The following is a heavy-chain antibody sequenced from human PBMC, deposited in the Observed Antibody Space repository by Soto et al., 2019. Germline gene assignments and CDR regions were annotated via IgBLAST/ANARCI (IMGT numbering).Heavy chain of an antibody. D-gene: IGHD6-13*01. V-gene: IGHV3-30*03. CDR3: ACIGEDMGAAGTSRIYYYYGMDV. CDR2: ISYDGSNK. CDR1: GFTFSSYG. Sequence: QAGGSLRLSCAASGFTFSSYGMHWVRQAPGKGLEWVAVISYDGSNKYYADSVKGRFTISRDNSKNTLYLQMNSLRAEDTAVYYCACIGEDMGAAGTSRIYYYYGMDVWGQGTTVTVSS. J-gene: IGHJ6*02.